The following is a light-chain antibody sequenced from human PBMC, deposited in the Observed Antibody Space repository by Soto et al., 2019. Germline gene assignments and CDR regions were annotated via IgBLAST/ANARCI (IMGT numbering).Light chain of an antibody. CDR2: GAS. V-gene: IGKV3-20*01. J-gene: IGKJ3*01. Sequence: ELVLTQSPDTLSLSPGERATLSCRASQSISGDYLAWYQQKPGQAPRLLIYGASRRLTGIPDRFCGSGSGTEFTLTVNSLAHEEFAVYYCRHSFAFGPGTRVD. CDR3: RHSFA. CDR1: QSISGDY.